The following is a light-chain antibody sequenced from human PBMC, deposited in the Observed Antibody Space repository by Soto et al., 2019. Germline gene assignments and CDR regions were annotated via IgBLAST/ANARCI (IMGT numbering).Light chain of an antibody. CDR2: DAS. V-gene: IGKV1-5*01. CDR1: ESIRTW. CDR3: QQYYSYPWA. Sequence: DIQMTQSPTTLSASIGDRVTITCRASESIRTWLAWYQHKPGKAPKFLIYDASTLESGVPSRFSGSGSGTEFTLTISCLQSEDFATYYCQQYYSYPWAFGQGTKVDIK. J-gene: IGKJ1*01.